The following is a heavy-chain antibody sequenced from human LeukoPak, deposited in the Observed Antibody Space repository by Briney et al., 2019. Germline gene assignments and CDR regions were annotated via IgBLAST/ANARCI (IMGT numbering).Heavy chain of an antibody. J-gene: IGHJ4*02. Sequence: GGSLRLSCAAAGFSFSTAWMVWVRQTPGQGLGWVGRIKANIDGGTTDFAAPVKGRFTISRDDVRKMVYLQMNSLKTDDTGVYYRTTDFSHFDFSSGFYSYWGQGTLVAVSS. CDR1: GFSFSTAW. D-gene: IGHD3-3*01. V-gene: IGHV3-15*01. CDR3: TTDFSHFDFSSGFYSY. CDR2: IKANIDGGTT.